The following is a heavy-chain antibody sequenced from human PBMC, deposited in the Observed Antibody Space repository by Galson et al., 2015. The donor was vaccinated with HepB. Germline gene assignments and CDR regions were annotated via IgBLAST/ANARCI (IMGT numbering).Heavy chain of an antibody. CDR1: GGTFSSYA. J-gene: IGHJ4*02. D-gene: IGHD5-12*01. V-gene: IGHV1-69*13. CDR3: ARERDMATIVEVFDF. CDR2: IIPIFGTA. Sequence: SVKVSCKASGGTFSSYAISWVRQAPGQGLEWMGGIIPIFGTANYAQKFQGRVTITADESTSTAYMELSSLRSEDTAVYYCARERDMATIVEVFDFWGQGTLVTVSA.